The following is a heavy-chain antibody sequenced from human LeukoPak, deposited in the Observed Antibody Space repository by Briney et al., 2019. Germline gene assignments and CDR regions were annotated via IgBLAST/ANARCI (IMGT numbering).Heavy chain of an antibody. Sequence: GGSLRLSCAVSGFTFSNYWTSWVRQAPAKGLEWVAYINQDGSERYYVDSMEGRSTISRDNAEKSLFLQMNNLRVEDTALYYCARYGRYLDAVDFWGRGTLVTVAS. CDR1: GFTFSNYW. J-gene: IGHJ3*01. CDR3: ARYGRYLDAVDF. D-gene: IGHD1-26*01. V-gene: IGHV3-7*01. CDR2: INQDGSER.